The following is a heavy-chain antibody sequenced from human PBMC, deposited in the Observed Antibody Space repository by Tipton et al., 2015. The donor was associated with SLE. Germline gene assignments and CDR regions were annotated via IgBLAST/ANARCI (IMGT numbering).Heavy chain of an antibody. CDR1: GGSISSGGYY. Sequence: TLSLTCTVSGGSISSGGYYWSWIRQHPGKGLEWIGYIYYSGSTYYNPSLKSRVTISVDTSKNQFSLKLSSVTAADTAVYYCASPVVPASYYGMDVWGQGTTVTVSS. CDR2: IYYSGST. D-gene: IGHD2-2*01. J-gene: IGHJ6*02. V-gene: IGHV4-31*03. CDR3: ASPVVPASYYGMDV.